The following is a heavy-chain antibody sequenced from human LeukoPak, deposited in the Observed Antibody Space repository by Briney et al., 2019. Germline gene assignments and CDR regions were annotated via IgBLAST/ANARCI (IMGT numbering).Heavy chain of an antibody. CDR2: IIPIFGTA. J-gene: IGHJ4*02. CDR3: ARDAHYGSGSSFDF. D-gene: IGHD3-10*01. Sequence: PVKVSCKASGGTFSNYAVSWVRQAPGQGLEWMGEIIPIFGTANYAQKFQGRVTITADESTSTAYLDLSSLRSEDTAVYYCARDAHYGSGSSFDFWGQGTLVAVSS. CDR1: GGTFSNYA. V-gene: IGHV1-69*01.